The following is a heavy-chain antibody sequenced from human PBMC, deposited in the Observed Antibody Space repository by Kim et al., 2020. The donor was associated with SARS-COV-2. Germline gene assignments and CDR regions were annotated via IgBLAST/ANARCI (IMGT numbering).Heavy chain of an antibody. CDR2: IYYSGST. D-gene: IGHD1-26*01. Sequence: SETLSLTCTVSGGSISSSSYYWGWIRQPPGKGLEWIGSIYYSGSTYYNPSLKSRVTISVDTSKNQFSLKLSSVTAADTAVYYCARHQELDPFDYWGHGTLVTVSS. J-gene: IGHJ4*01. CDR1: GGSISSSSYY. CDR3: ARHQELDPFDY. V-gene: IGHV4-39*01.